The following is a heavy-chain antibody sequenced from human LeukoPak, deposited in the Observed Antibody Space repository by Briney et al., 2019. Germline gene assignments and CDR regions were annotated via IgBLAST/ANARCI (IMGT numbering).Heavy chain of an antibody. CDR2: ISYDGSNK. CDR3: AKDLFPGYYGMDV. CDR1: GFTFSSYA. V-gene: IGHV3-30*18. Sequence: GGSLRLSCAASGFTFSSYAMSWVRQAPGKGLEWVAVISYDGSNKYYADSVKGRFTISRDNSKNTLYLQMNSLRAEDTAVYYCAKDLFPGYYGMDVWGQGTTVTVSS. J-gene: IGHJ6*02.